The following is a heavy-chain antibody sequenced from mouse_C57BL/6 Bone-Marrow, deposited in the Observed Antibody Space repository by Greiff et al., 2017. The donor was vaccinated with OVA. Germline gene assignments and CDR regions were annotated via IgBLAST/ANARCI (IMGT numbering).Heavy chain of an antibody. D-gene: IGHD2-3*01. Sequence: QVQLQQSGAELVRPGSSVKLSCKASGYTFTSYWMDWVKQRPGQGLEWIGNIYPSDSETHSNQKFTDKATLTVDKYSSTAYMQLSSLTSEDSAVYYCARKKGIYDGYDVRFDYWGQGTTLTVSS. J-gene: IGHJ2*01. CDR1: GYTFTSYW. V-gene: IGHV1-61*01. CDR3: ARKKGIYDGYDVRFDY. CDR2: IYPSDSET.